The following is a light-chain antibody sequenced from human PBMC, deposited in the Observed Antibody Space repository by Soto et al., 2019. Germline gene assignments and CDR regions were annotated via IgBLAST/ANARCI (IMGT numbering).Light chain of an antibody. J-gene: IGKJ1*01. CDR1: QSVSSY. CDR2: DAS. CDR3: QHYSNWPPWT. V-gene: IGKV3-11*01. Sequence: EIVLTQSPATLSLSPGERATLSCRASQSVSSYLAWYQQKPGQAPRLLIYDASNRATGIPARFSGSGSGTDFTLTISSLEPEDFAVYYCQHYSNWPPWTFGQGTKVEVK.